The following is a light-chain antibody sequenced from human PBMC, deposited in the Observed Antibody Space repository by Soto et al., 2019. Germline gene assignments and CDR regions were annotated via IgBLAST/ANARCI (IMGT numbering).Light chain of an antibody. J-gene: IGKJ3*01. V-gene: IGKV1-9*01. CDR3: QHVNSYPPFT. Sequence: IQLTQSPSSLSASVGDRVTITCRASQGIGFYLAWYQQKPGSAPQLLIYAAFTLQSGVPSRFSGSGSGTNFTLTISGLQPEDFATYYCQHVNSYPPFTFGPGTTVDLK. CDR1: QGIGFY. CDR2: AAF.